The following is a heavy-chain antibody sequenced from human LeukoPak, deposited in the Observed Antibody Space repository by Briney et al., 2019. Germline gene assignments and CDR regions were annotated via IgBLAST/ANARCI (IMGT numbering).Heavy chain of an antibody. CDR1: GGSISTYY. CDR3: ARHSYYYDSSGYSVSYGMDV. Sequence: SETLSLTCPVSGGSISTYYWSWIRQPPGKGLEWLGYIYYSGSTHYNPSLKSRVTISVDTSKNQFSLKLSSVTAADTAVYYCARHSYYYDSSGYSVSYGMDVWGQGTTVTVSS. J-gene: IGHJ6*02. V-gene: IGHV4-59*08. D-gene: IGHD3-22*01. CDR2: IYYSGST.